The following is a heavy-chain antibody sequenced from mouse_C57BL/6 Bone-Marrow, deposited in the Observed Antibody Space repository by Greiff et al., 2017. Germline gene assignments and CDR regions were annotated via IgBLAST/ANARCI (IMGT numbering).Heavy chain of an antibody. D-gene: IGHD1-1*01. CDR1: GFTFSSYG. J-gene: IGHJ2*01. CDR3: ARGYYYGSSYGESFDY. Sequence: EVQLVESGGDLVKPGGSLKLSCAASGFTFSSYGMSWVRQTPDKRLEWVATISSGGSYTYYPDSVKGRFTLSRDNAKNTLYLQMSSLKSEDTAMYYCARGYYYGSSYGESFDYWGQGTTLTVSS. V-gene: IGHV5-6*01. CDR2: ISSGGSYT.